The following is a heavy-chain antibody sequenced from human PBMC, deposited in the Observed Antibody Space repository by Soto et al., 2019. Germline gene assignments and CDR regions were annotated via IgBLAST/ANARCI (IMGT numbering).Heavy chain of an antibody. D-gene: IGHD3-3*01. Sequence: ASVKVSCKASGGTFSSYAISWVRQAPGQGLEWMGGIIPIFGTANYAQKFQGRVTITADESTSTAYMELSSLRSEDTAVYYCARDLRTIFGVVYYYYGMDVWGQGTTVTVSS. CDR1: GGTFSSYA. J-gene: IGHJ6*02. V-gene: IGHV1-69*13. CDR2: IIPIFGTA. CDR3: ARDLRTIFGVVYYYYGMDV.